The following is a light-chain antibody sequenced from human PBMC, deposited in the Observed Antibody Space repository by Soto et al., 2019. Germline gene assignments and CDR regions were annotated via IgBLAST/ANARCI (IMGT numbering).Light chain of an antibody. CDR3: QQYNNWPPLT. CDR2: GAS. Sequence: EIVMTQSPATLSVSPGERATLSCRASQSVSSNLAWYQQKPGQAPRLLIYGASTRATGIPARFSGSGSGTEFTLTISSLQSEDFAGYYGQQYNNWPPLTFGGGTKVEIK. CDR1: QSVSSN. V-gene: IGKV3-15*01. J-gene: IGKJ4*01.